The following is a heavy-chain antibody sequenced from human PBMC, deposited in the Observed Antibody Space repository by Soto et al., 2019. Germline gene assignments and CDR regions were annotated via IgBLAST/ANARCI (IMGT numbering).Heavy chain of an antibody. Sequence: SETLSLTCTVSGGSISSGGYSWTWIRQSPGKGLEWIGYTYQSGSAYYDPSLKSRVTISVDRSKNQFSLNLTSVTAADTAVYYCARDYYGMDVWGQGTTVTVSS. CDR2: TYQSGSA. J-gene: IGHJ6*02. V-gene: IGHV4-30-2*06. CDR1: GGSISSGGYS. CDR3: ARDYYGMDV.